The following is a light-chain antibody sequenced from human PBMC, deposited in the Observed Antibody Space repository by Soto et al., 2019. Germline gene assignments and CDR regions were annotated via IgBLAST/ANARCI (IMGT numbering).Light chain of an antibody. CDR1: QSISSY. CDR2: AAS. CDR3: QQSYSTPPT. Sequence: DIQMTQSPSSLSATGGDRVTITCRASQSISSYLNRYQHKPGKAPKLLIYAASSFQSGVPSTFSGSGSGTDFTLTISSLQPEDVATYYCQQSYSTPPTFGQGTKLELK. J-gene: IGKJ2*01. V-gene: IGKV1-39*01.